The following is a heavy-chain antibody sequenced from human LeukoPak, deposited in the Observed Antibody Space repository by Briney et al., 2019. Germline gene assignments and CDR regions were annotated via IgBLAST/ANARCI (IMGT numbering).Heavy chain of an antibody. CDR3: ARLTRVSTVTTGIRYYYYMDV. CDR1: GYTFTSYD. Sequence: GASVKVSCKASGYTFTSYDINWVRQATGQGLEWMGWMNPNSGNTGYAQKFQGRVTMTRNTSISTAYMELSSLRSEDTAVYYCARLTRVSTVTTGIRYYYYMDVWGKGTTVTVSS. V-gene: IGHV1-8*01. D-gene: IGHD4-17*01. CDR2: MNPNSGNT. J-gene: IGHJ6*03.